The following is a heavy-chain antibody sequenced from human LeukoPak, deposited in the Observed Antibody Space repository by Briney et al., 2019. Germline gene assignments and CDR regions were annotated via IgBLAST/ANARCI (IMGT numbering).Heavy chain of an antibody. CDR3: AKRSGGPSPFDY. CDR1: GFTFSSYG. Sequence: GTLRLSCAASGFTFSSYGMSWVRQAPGKGLEWVSGIRAGGDNTYYADSVKGRFTISRDNSKNTLYLQMNSLRAEDTAVYYCAKRSGGPSPFDYWGQGTLVTVSS. D-gene: IGHD3-3*01. V-gene: IGHV3-23*01. CDR2: IRAGGDNT. J-gene: IGHJ4*02.